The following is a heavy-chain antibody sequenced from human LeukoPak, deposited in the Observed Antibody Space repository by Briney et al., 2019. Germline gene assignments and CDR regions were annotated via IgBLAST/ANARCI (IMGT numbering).Heavy chain of an antibody. Sequence: SETRSLTCTVSGDSIRNYYWSWIRQPAGKGLEWIGRIYTSGSTNYHPSLKSRVTMSVDTSKNQFSLKLSSVTAADTAVYYCARAADIVVVPAVKIAFDIWGQGTMVTVSS. CDR2: IYTSGST. CDR1: GDSIRNYY. D-gene: IGHD2-2*01. CDR3: ARAADIVVVPAVKIAFDI. J-gene: IGHJ3*02. V-gene: IGHV4-4*07.